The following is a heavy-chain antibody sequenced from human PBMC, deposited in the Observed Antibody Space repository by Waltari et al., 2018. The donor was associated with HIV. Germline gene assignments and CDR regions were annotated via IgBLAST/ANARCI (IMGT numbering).Heavy chain of an antibody. J-gene: IGHJ4*02. Sequence: QVQLQQSGPGLVKPSQTLSLTCTISGAGVPSNRAAWTWIRQSPSRGLEWLGRTYYRSKWYNDYAVSVKSRMTINSDTSKNQFSLQLNSVTPEDTAVYYCARDQTYSGWSSFDSWGQGTLVTVSS. CDR1: GAGVPSNRAA. CDR3: ARDQTYSGWSSFDS. D-gene: IGHD6-19*01. CDR2: TYYRSKWYN. V-gene: IGHV6-1*01.